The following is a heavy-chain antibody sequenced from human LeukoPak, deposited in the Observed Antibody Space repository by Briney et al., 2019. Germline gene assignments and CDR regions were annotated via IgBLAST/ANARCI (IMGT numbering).Heavy chain of an antibody. CDR2: INWNGDST. Sequence: GGPLRLSCAASGFTFDDYGMSWVRQAPGKGLEWVSGINWNGDSTGYADSVKGRFTISRDNVKNSLDLQMNSLRAEDTASYYCATIYTGSHMGVSYWGQGTLVTVSS. CDR1: GFTFDDYG. V-gene: IGHV3-20*04. CDR3: ATIYTGSHMGVSY. J-gene: IGHJ4*02. D-gene: IGHD1-26*01.